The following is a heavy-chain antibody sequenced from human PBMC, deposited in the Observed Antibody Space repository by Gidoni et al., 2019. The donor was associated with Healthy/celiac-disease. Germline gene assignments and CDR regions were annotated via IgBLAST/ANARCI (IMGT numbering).Heavy chain of an antibody. Sequence: EVQLLESGGGLVQPGGSLRLSCAASGFPFSRSAMSWVRQAPGKGLEGVSAMSGSGGSTYYADAVKGRFTISRDNSKNTLYLQMNSLRAEDTAVYYCAKAHGVRGVIWYFQHWGQGTLVTVSS. CDR3: AKAHGVRGVIWYFQH. J-gene: IGHJ1*01. CDR2: MSGSGGST. CDR1: GFPFSRSA. D-gene: IGHD3-10*01. V-gene: IGHV3-23*01.